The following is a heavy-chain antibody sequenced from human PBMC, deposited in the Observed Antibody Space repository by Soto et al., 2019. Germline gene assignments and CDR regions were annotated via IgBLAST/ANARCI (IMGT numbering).Heavy chain of an antibody. J-gene: IGHJ6*02. CDR3: ARYYYDSSGYKLYYYYYGMDV. V-gene: IGHV4-39*01. D-gene: IGHD3-22*01. CDR2: IYYSGST. CDR1: GGSISSSSYY. Sequence: PSEPLSLTCTVSGGSISSSSYYWGWIRQPPGKGLEWIGSIYYSGSTYYNPSLKSRVTISVDTSKNQFSLKLSSVTAADTAVYYCARYYYDSSGYKLYYYYYGMDVWGQGTTVTVSS.